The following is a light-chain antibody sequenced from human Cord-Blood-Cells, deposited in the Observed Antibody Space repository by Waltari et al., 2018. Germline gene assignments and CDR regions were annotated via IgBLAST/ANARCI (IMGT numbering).Light chain of an antibody. CDR1: QSLLNSNGNNY. V-gene: IGKV2-28*01. CDR2: LGS. CDR3: MQALQTPWT. J-gene: IGKJ1*01. Sequence: DIVMTQSPLPLPVTPGEPASISCRSSQSLLNSNGNNYLDWYLQKPGQSPRRLIYLGSNRASGVPDRFSGSGSGTDFTLKISRVEAEDVGVYYCMQALQTPWTFGQGTKVEIK.